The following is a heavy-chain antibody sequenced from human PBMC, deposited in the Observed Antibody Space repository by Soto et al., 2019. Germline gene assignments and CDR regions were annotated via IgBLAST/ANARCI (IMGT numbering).Heavy chain of an antibody. J-gene: IGHJ4*02. D-gene: IGHD6-13*01. CDR2: IYFSGST. CDR1: GDSISSGDSY. V-gene: IGHV4-30-4*01. Sequence: QVQLQESRPGLVKPSQTLSLTCTVSGDSISSGDSYWSWIRQSPEKGLEWIGYIYFSGSTYYNPSLKSRVTMSVDTSKNQFSLRLSYVTAADTAVYYCAREAPASRIRGGFEYRGQGTLVTVSS. CDR3: AREAPASRIRGGFEY.